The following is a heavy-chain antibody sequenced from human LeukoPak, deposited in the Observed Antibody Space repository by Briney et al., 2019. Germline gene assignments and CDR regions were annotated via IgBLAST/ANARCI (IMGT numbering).Heavy chain of an antibody. J-gene: IGHJ6*02. CDR3: ARAQYSSSWYYYYGMDV. D-gene: IGHD6-13*01. CDR2: ISAYNGNT. V-gene: IGHV1-18*01. CDR1: GYTFTSYG. Sequence: ASVKVSCKASGYTFTSYGISWVRQAPVQGLEWMGWISAYNGNTNYAQKLQGRVTMTTDTSTSTAYMELSSLRSEDTAVYYCARAQYSSSWYYYYGMDVWGQGTTVTVSS.